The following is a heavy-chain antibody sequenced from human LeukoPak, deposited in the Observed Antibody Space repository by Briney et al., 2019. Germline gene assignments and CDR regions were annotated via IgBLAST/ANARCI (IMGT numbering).Heavy chain of an antibody. CDR2: ISGSGNKF. Sequence: PGGSLRLSCTVSGFTFSDYEMNWVRQAPGKGLEWVSYISGSGNKFYYADSVKGRVTISRDNAKNSLFLQMDSLRAEDTAVYYCARNYDYWGQGTLVTVSS. V-gene: IGHV3-48*03. CDR1: GFTFSDYE. J-gene: IGHJ4*02. D-gene: IGHD5-24*01. CDR3: ARNYDY.